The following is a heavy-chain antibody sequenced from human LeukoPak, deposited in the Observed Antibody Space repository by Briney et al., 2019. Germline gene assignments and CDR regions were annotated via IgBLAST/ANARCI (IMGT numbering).Heavy chain of an antibody. V-gene: IGHV3-33*08. CDR3: ARDERWLQMRQNDAFDI. CDR1: GFTFSSYA. Sequence: GGSLRLSCAASGFTFSSYAMSWVRQAPGKGLEWVAVIWYDGSNKYYADSVKGRFTISRDNSKNTLYLQMNSLRAEDTAVYYCARDERWLQMRQNDAFDIWGQGTMVTVSS. CDR2: IWYDGSNK. J-gene: IGHJ3*02. D-gene: IGHD5-24*01.